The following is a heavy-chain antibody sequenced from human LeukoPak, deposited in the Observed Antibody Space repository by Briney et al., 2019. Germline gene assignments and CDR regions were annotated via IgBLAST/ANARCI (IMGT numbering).Heavy chain of an antibody. CDR1: GFTFDDYA. CDR3: AKDIGYYGSGSYYNAYFDY. J-gene: IGHJ4*02. Sequence: PGRSLRPSCAASGFTFDDYAMHWVRQAPGKGLEWVSGISWNSGSIGYADSVKGRFTISRDNAKNSLYLQMNSLRAEDTALYYCAKDIGYYGSGSYYNAYFDYWGQGTLVTVSS. CDR2: ISWNSGSI. D-gene: IGHD3-10*01. V-gene: IGHV3-9*01.